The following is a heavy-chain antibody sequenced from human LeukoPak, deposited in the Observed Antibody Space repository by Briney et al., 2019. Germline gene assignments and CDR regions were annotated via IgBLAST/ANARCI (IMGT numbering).Heavy chain of an antibody. CDR2: ISSSGVST. J-gene: IGHJ6*03. CDR3: ATDRYYGRFGYYYYMDV. V-gene: IGHV3-64*01. Sequence: GGSLRLSCAASGFTFSSYAMHWVRQAPGKVLEYFSAISSSGVSTYYANSVEGRFTISRDTSKNTLYLQMSSLSAENVAVYCCATDRYYGRFGYYYYMDVWGKGTTVTVSS. CDR1: GFTFSSYA. D-gene: IGHD3-10*02.